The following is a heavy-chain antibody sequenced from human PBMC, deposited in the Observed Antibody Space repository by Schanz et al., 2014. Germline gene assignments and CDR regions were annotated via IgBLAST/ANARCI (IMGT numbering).Heavy chain of an antibody. J-gene: IGHJ4*02. CDR3: AGLDGSSWYPRY. CDR1: GFTFSDYY. D-gene: IGHD6-13*01. Sequence: VQMLESGGGLVKPGGSLRLSCAASGFTFSDYYMSWIRQAPGKGLGWVPYISSSGSYTNYADSVKGRFTTSRNNAKTSIFQQMNILSAETAAVYYCAGLDGSSWYPRYWGQGTLVTVSS. CDR2: ISSSGSYT. V-gene: IGHV3-11*03.